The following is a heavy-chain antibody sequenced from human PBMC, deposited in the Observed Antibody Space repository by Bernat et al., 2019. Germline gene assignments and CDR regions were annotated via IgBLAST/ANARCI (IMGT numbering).Heavy chain of an antibody. Sequence: EVQLVESGGGLVQPGGSLRLSCAASGFTFNSYAMSWVRQAPGKGLEWVSAISGSGGSTYYADSVKGRFTISRDNSKNTLYLQMNSLRAEDTAIYYCAKALNWNYVYYGMDVWGQGTTVTVSS. CDR2: ISGSGGST. CDR1: GFTFNSYA. V-gene: IGHV3-23*04. D-gene: IGHD1-7*01. CDR3: AKALNWNYVYYGMDV. J-gene: IGHJ6*02.